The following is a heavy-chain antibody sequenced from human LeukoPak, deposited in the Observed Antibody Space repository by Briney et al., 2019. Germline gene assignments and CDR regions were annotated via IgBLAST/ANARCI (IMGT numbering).Heavy chain of an antibody. CDR2: IYYSGST. J-gene: IGHJ5*02. Sequence: SETLSLTCTVSGGSIGSSSYYWGWIRQPPGKGLEWIGSIYYSGSTYYNPSLKSRVTISVDTSKNQFSLKLSSVTAADTAVYCCARDGLAGGEYAGYWFDPWGEGTLVTVSS. V-gene: IGHV4-39*07. CDR3: ARDGLAGGEYAGYWFDP. D-gene: IGHD4-17*01. CDR1: GGSIGSSSYY.